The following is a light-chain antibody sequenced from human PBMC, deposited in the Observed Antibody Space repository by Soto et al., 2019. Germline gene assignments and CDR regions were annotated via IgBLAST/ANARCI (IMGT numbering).Light chain of an antibody. V-gene: IGLV3-21*02. J-gene: IGLJ2*01. CDR1: NFGSKS. Sequence: SYVLTQPPSVSVAPGQTASITCGGDNFGSKSVHWYQQKPGQAPVLVVYDDSDRPSGIPERFSGSNSGNTATLTISRVEVGDEADYSCQVWDSSSDHVAFGGGTKVTVL. CDR3: QVWDSSSDHVA. CDR2: DDS.